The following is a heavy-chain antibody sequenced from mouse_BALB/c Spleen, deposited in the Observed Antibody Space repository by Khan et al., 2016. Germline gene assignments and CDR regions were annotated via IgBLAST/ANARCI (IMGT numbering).Heavy chain of an antibody. CDR3: ARGRWYGAMDY. Sequence: EVKLLESGGGLVQPGGSLKLSCAASGFDFSRYWLSWVRQAPGKGLEWIGEINTDSSTINYTPSLKDKFIISRDNAKNTLYLQMSKVRSEDTARYYCARGRWYGAMDYWGQGTSVTVSS. CDR2: INTDSSTI. CDR1: GFDFSRYW. V-gene: IGHV4-1*02. D-gene: IGHD2-1*01. J-gene: IGHJ4*01.